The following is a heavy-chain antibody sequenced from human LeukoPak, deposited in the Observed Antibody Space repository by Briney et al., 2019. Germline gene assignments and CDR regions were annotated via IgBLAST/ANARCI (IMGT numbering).Heavy chain of an antibody. CDR1: GGTFSSYA. Sequence: GSSVKVSCKASGGTFSSYAISWVRQAPGQGLEWKGGIIPIFGTANYAQKFQGRVTITTDESTSTAYMELSSLRSEDTAVYYCASRNGDYYFDYWGQGTLVTVSS. CDR3: ASRNGDYYFDY. J-gene: IGHJ4*02. D-gene: IGHD4-17*01. CDR2: IIPIFGTA. V-gene: IGHV1-69*05.